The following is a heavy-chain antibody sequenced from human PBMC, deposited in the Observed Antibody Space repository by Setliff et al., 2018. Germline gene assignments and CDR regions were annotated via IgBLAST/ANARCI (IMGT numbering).Heavy chain of an antibody. CDR1: GGSISSGSYY. CDR3: ARVSSGSYYYFQH. V-gene: IGHV4-61*02. Sequence: SETLSLTCTVSGGSISSGSYYWSWIRQPAGKGLEWIGRIYTSGSTNYNPSLKSRVTISVDTSKNQFSLKLSSVTAADSAVYYCARVSSGSYYYFQHWGQGTLVTVSS. CDR2: IYTSGST. D-gene: IGHD1-26*01. J-gene: IGHJ1*01.